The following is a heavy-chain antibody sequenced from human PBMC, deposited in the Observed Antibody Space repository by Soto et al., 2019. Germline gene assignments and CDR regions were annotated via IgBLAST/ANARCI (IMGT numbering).Heavy chain of an antibody. CDR3: ARDLNIVPASPGDY. V-gene: IGHV3-7*01. CDR1: GFTFSSYW. J-gene: IGHJ4*02. D-gene: IGHD2-2*01. CDR2: IKQDGSEK. Sequence: GGSLRLSCAASGFTFSSYWMSWVRQAPGKGLEWVANIKQDGSEKYYVDSVKGRFTISRDNAKNSLYLQMNSLRAEDTAVYYCARDLNIVPASPGDYWGQGTLVTVSS.